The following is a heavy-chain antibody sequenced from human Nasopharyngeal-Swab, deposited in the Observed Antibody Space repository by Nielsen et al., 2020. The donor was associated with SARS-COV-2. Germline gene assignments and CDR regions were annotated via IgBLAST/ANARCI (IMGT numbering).Heavy chain of an antibody. V-gene: IGHV3-30*02. CDR2: IWYDGSNK. Sequence: GESLKISCAASGFTFSSYGMHWVRQAPGKGLEWVAVIWYDGSNKYYADSVKGRFTISRDNSKNTLYLQMNSLRAEDTAVYYCAKGKGGSYFDAFDIWGQGTMVTVSS. D-gene: IGHD1-26*01. CDR3: AKGKGGSYFDAFDI. CDR1: GFTFSSYG. J-gene: IGHJ3*02.